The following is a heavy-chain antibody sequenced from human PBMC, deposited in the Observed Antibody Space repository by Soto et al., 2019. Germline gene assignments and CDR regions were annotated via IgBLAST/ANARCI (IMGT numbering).Heavy chain of an antibody. CDR2: IYPGDSDT. CDR1: GYSFTSYW. V-gene: IGHV5-51*01. Sequence: GESLKISCKGSGYSFTSYWIGWVRQMPGKGLEWMGIIYPGDSDTRYSPSFQGQVTISADKSISTAYLQWNSLKASDIAMYYCAKIPGRRFSPDTFDIWGQGTMGTVSS. D-gene: IGHD3-3*01. J-gene: IGHJ3*02. CDR3: AKIPGRRFSPDTFDI.